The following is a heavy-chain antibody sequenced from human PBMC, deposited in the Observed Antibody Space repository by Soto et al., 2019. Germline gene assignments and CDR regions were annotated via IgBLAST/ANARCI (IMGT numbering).Heavy chain of an antibody. CDR2: IWYDGSNQ. V-gene: IGHV3-33*01. CDR3: ARDQGAYAEYFQH. CDR1: GFTFSSYG. Sequence: QVQLVESGGGVVQPGRSLRLSCAASGFTFSSYGMHWVRQAPGKGLEWVALIWYDGSNQYYADSVKGRFPISRDKSKNTLSLQMNSLRAEDPAVYYCARDQGAYAEYFQHWGQGTLVTVSS. J-gene: IGHJ1*01.